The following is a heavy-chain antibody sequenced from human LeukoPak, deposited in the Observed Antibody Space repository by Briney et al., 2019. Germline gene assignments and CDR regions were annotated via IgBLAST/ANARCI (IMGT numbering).Heavy chain of an antibody. CDR1: GFTFSSLW. CDR2: TDQDGGTT. Sequence: GGSLRLSCAASGFTFSSLWMSWVRQAPGRGPEWVANTDQDGGTTYYVASVKGRFTISRDNAKNSLSLQMSSLRAEDTAVYYCTKDRQGPNQYHMDVWGKGTTVTVSS. CDR3: TKDRQGPNQYHMDV. V-gene: IGHV3-7*01. J-gene: IGHJ6*03.